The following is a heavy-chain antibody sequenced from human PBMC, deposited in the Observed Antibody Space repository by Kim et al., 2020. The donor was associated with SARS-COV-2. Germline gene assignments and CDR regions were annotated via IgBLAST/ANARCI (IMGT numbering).Heavy chain of an antibody. Sequence: ASVKVSCKASGYTFTSYAMHWVRQAPGQRLEWMGWINAGNGNTKYSQKFKGRVTITRDTSASTAYMELSSLRSEDTAVYYCARSRYYDSSGYYAAREFDYWGQGTLVTVSS. CDR1: GYTFTSYA. CDR2: INAGNGNT. V-gene: IGHV1-3*01. CDR3: ARSRYYDSSGYYAAREFDY. J-gene: IGHJ4*02. D-gene: IGHD3-22*01.